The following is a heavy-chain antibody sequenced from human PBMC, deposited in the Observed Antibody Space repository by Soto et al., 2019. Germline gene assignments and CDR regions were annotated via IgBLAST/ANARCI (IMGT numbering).Heavy chain of an antibody. CDR3: ARGIAAAGPENWFDP. CDR2: IYSGGST. CDR1: GVTVSSNY. D-gene: IGHD6-13*01. J-gene: IGHJ5*02. V-gene: IGHV3-53*05. Sequence: GGSLRLSCAASGVTVSSNYMSWVRQAPGKGLEWVSVIYSGGSTYYADSVKGRFTISRDNSKNTLYLQMSSLRSEDTAVYYCARGIAAAGPENWFDPWGQGTLVTVSS.